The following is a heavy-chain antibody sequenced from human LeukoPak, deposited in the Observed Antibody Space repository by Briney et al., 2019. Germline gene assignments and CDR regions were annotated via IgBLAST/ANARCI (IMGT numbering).Heavy chain of an antibody. CDR2: IKQDGSEK. CDR3: ARAMRLGYSWDY. D-gene: IGHD6-13*01. CDR1: GFTFSNYW. J-gene: IGHJ4*02. Sequence: GGSLRLSCAASGFTFSNYWMTWVRQAPGKGLEWVANIKQDGSEKYYVDSVEGRFTISRDNAKNLLYLQMNSLGAEDTAVYYCARAMRLGYSWDYWGQGTLVTVSS. V-gene: IGHV3-7*03.